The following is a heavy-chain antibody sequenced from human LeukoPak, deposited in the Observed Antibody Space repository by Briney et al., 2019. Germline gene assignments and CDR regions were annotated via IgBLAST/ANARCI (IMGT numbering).Heavy chain of an antibody. Sequence: ASVKVSCKASGYTFTSYGISWVRQAPGQGLEWMGWISAYNGNTNYAQKLLGRVTMTTDTSTSTAYMELRSLRSDDTAVYYCARAEYSYGPTDDAFDIWGQGTMVTVSS. J-gene: IGHJ3*02. CDR1: GYTFTSYG. D-gene: IGHD5-18*01. V-gene: IGHV1-18*01. CDR2: ISAYNGNT. CDR3: ARAEYSYGPTDDAFDI.